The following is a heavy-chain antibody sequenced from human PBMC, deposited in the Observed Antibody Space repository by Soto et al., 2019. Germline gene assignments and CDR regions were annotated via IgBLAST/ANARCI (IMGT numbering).Heavy chain of an antibody. D-gene: IGHD3-3*01. CDR1: GYSFTSYW. V-gene: IGHV5-51*01. Sequence: PGESLKISCKGSGYSFTSYWIGWVRQMPGKGLEWMGIIYPGDSDTRYSPSFQGQVTISADKSISTAYLQWSSLKASDTAMYYCARQSYYDFWSGYRGPGSYYYYYYMDVWGKGTTVTVSS. CDR3: ARQSYYDFWSGYRGPGSYYYYYYMDV. CDR2: IYPGDSDT. J-gene: IGHJ6*03.